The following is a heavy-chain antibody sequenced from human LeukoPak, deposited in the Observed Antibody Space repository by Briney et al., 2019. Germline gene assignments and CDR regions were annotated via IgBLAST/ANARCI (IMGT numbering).Heavy chain of an antibody. V-gene: IGHV1-18*01. CDR2: TSTYNGQT. Sequence: ASVKVSCKASGYTFTSHGISWVRQPPGQGLEWMGWTSTYNGQTYYTQKFQGRVIMTTDTSRSTVYLEVRSLRSDDTAVYYCARTGVSGTLLFFHYFDPWGQGTLVTVSS. CDR3: ARTGVSGTLLFFHYFDP. CDR1: GYTFTSHG. D-gene: IGHD5/OR15-5a*01. J-gene: IGHJ5*02.